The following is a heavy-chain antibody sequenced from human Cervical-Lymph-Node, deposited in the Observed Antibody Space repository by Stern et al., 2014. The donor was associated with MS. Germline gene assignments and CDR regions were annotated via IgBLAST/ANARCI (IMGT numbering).Heavy chain of an antibody. V-gene: IGHV4-30-4*01. J-gene: IGHJ4*02. CDR3: ASHPSGDYYFDY. CDR2: IYYSGST. D-gene: IGHD2-21*02. Sequence: VQLEESGPGLVKPSQTLSLTCTVSGGSISSGDYYWSWIRQPPGKGLEWIGYIYYSGSTYYNPSLKSRVTISVDTSKNQFSLKLSSVTAADTAVYYCASHPSGDYYFDYWGQGTLVTVSS. CDR1: GGSISSGDYY.